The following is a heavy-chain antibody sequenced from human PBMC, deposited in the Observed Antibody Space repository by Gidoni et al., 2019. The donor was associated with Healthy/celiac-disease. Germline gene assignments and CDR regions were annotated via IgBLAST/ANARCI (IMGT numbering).Heavy chain of an antibody. CDR1: GLTFSSYS. J-gene: IGHJ4*02. V-gene: IGHV3-21*01. CDR2: ISSSSSYI. CDR3: ARARLGTMIVPPWPVDY. D-gene: IGHD3-22*01. Sequence: EVQLVESGGGLVKPGGSLRLSCAASGLTFSSYSMNWVRQAPGKGLEWVSSISSSSSYIYYADSVKGRFTISRDNAKNSLYLQMNSLRAEDTAVYYCARARLGTMIVPPWPVDYWGQGTLVTVSS.